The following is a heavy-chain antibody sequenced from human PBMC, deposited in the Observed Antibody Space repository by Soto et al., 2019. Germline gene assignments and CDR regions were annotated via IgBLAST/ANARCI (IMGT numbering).Heavy chain of an antibody. CDR2: INHSGST. V-gene: IGHV4-34*01. J-gene: IGHJ6*02. Sequence: PSETLSLTCAVYGGSFSGYYWTWIRQPPGTGLEWIGEINHSGSTNYNPSLKSRVTISVDTSKNQFSLKLTSVTAAGTAAFYCARLAGYCSGTNCYGYYGMDVWGQGTTVTVSS. CDR1: GGSFSGYY. CDR3: ARLAGYCSGTNCYGYYGMDV. D-gene: IGHD2-2*01.